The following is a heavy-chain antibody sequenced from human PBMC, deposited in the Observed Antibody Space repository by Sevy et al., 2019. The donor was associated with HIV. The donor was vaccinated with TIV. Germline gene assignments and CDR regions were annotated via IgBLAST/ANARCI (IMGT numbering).Heavy chain of an antibody. D-gene: IGHD3-10*01. V-gene: IGHV1-2*06. J-gene: IGHJ3*02. CDR2: INPNSGGT. Sequence: ASVKVSCKASGYTFTGYYMHWVRQAPGQGLEWMGRINPNSGGTNYAQKFQGRVTMTRDTSISTAYMGLSRLRSDDTAVYYCASEKAITMVRGVRGAFGAFDIWGQGTMVTVSS. CDR1: GYTFTGYY. CDR3: ASEKAITMVRGVRGAFGAFDI.